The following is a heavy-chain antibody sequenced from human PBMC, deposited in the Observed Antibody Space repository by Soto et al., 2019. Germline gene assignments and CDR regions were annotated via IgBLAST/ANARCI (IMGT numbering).Heavy chain of an antibody. CDR3: AKDRERIATRSIDY. D-gene: IGHD6-6*01. CDR1: GFTFSSYA. J-gene: IGHJ4*02. CDR2: ISGSGSNP. Sequence: EVQVLESGGGLVQPGGSLRLSCAASGFTFSSYAMSWVRQAPGQGLEWVSAISGSGSNPYYADSVKGRFTISRDNSKNTLYLQMNSLRAEDTAVYYCAKDRERIATRSIDYWGQGTLVTVSS. V-gene: IGHV3-23*01.